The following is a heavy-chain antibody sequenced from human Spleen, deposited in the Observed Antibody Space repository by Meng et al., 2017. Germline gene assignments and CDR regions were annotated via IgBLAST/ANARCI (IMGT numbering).Heavy chain of an antibody. Sequence: GGSLRLSCAVSGFTLDDYGIHCVRQVPGKGLEWVSGISWNSGSRGYAYSVKGRFTISRDNAKNSLYLKMNSLRAEDMALYYCAKGLYGSGSYYRGLDAFDIWGQGTMVTVSS. CDR1: GFTLDDYG. D-gene: IGHD3-10*01. CDR2: ISWNSGSR. CDR3: AKGLYGSGSYYRGLDAFDI. V-gene: IGHV3-9*03. J-gene: IGHJ3*02.